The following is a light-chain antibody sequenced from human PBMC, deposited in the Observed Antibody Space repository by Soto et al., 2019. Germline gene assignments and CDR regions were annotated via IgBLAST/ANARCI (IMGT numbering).Light chain of an antibody. Sequence: QAVVTQPPSMSAAPGQRVTISCSGSSSNVGNNFVSWYQQLPGTAPKLLIFDNSQRPSGIPDRFFGSKSGTSATLAITGPQAGDEAVYYCATWDTKLSAVVFGGGTKLTVL. CDR2: DNS. CDR3: ATWDTKLSAVV. J-gene: IGLJ2*01. CDR1: SSNVGNNF. V-gene: IGLV1-51*01.